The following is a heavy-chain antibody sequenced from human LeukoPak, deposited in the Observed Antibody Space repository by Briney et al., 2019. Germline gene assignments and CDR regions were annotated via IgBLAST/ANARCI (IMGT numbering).Heavy chain of an antibody. V-gene: IGHV3-48*03. CDR1: GFVFSTYE. J-gene: IGHJ3*02. CDR3: ARGRDYYDSSGYYYVRSFDAFDI. CDR2: ISYNGHSI. D-gene: IGHD3-22*01. Sequence: TGGSLRLSCAASGFVFSTYEMNWVRQAPGKGMEWLSYISYNGHSIFYADSVKGRFTISRDNSKNTLYLQMNSLRAEDTAVYYCARGRDYYDSSGYYYVRSFDAFDIWGQGTMVTVSS.